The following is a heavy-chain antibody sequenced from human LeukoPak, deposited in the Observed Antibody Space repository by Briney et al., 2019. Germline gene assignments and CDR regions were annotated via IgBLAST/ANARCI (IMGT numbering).Heavy chain of an antibody. CDR3: ARQQLSQLYYFDN. CDR1: GGSISSYY. V-gene: IGHV4-59*01. CDR2: IYYTGST. D-gene: IGHD6-13*01. Sequence: ETLSLTCTVTGGSISSYYWSWIRQPPGKGLEWIGYIYYTGSTNYDPSLKSRVTISVDTSKNQFSLKLSSVTAADTAVYYCARQQLSQLYYFDNWGQGTLVTVSS. J-gene: IGHJ4*02.